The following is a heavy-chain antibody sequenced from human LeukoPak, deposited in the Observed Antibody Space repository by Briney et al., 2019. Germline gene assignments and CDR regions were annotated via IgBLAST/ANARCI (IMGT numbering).Heavy chain of an antibody. D-gene: IGHD5-12*01. CDR2: ISGSGGST. V-gene: IGHV3-23*01. CDR1: GFTFSSYA. J-gene: IGHJ4*02. Sequence: GGSLRLSCAASGFTFSSYAMSWVRQAPGKGLEWVSAISGSGGSTYYADSVKGRFTISRDNSKNTLYLQMNSLRAEDTAVYYCARGDSGPPRGFGYFDYWGQGTLVTVSS. CDR3: ARGDSGPPRGFGYFDY.